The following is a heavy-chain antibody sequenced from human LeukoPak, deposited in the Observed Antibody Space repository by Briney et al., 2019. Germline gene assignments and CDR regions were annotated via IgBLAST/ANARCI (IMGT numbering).Heavy chain of an antibody. CDR3: ARGTTEGDF. Sequence: ASVKVSCKASGYIFTESYIQWVRQAPGQGLEWVGRINPIGGGTNYAQSFEGRVTMTRDTSISTAYMELSRLASDDTAIYYCARGTTEGDFWGQGTLVTVSS. J-gene: IGHJ4*02. CDR2: INPIGGGT. V-gene: IGHV1-2*06. CDR1: GYIFTESY. D-gene: IGHD1-1*01.